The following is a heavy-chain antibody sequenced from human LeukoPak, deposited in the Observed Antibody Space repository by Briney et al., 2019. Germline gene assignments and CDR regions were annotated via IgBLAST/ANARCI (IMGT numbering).Heavy chain of an antibody. CDR1: GFTVGTNY. D-gene: IGHD3-10*01. CDR3: ARYYYGAGSFDY. V-gene: IGHV3-53*01. J-gene: IGHJ4*02. Sequence: PGGSLRLSCAVSGFTVGTNYMSWVRQAPGTGLEWVSVIYIDDSTYYADSVKGRFTISRDNSKNTLYLQMNSLRAEDTAVYYCARYYYGAGSFDYWGQGTLVTVSS. CDR2: IYIDDST.